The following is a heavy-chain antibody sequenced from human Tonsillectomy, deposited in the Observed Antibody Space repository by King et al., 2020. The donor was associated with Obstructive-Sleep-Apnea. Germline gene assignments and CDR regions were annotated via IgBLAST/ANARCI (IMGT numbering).Heavy chain of an antibody. Sequence: VQLVESGGGVVQPGRSLRLSCAASGFTFTNYGMHWVRQAPGKGLEWVAVISFDGDNKFYTDSLQGRFIISRDNSKNTLYLQMNSLRVEDTAMYFCAKYENSGGSAWYPLEYWGQGILVTVSS. CDR1: GFTFTNYG. CDR2: ISFDGDNK. CDR3: AKYENSGGSAWYPLEY. V-gene: IGHV3-30*18. J-gene: IGHJ4*02. D-gene: IGHD6-19*01.